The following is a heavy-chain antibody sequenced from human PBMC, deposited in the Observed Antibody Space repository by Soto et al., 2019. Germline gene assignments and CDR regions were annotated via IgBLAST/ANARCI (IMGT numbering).Heavy chain of an antibody. CDR1: GGKFMNSY. Sequence: GGSLRLSWAASGGKFMNSYVHWVRLDTGKGLEWVSGISSGGDPYYPGSVKGRFTISREDAKNTLYLQMNSLRAEDTAVYYCARDYCSGGSCYRKDWFDPWGQGTPVTVSS. D-gene: IGHD2-15*01. J-gene: IGHJ5*02. V-gene: IGHV3-13*05. CDR3: ARDYCSGGSCYRKDWFDP. CDR2: ISSGGDP.